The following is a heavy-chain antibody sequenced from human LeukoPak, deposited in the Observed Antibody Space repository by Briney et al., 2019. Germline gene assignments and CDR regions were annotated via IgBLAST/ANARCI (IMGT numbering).Heavy chain of an antibody. CDR2: IRQDGSEK. Sequence: GGSLRLSCAASGFTFSNYWMSWVRQAPGKGLEWVANIRQDGSEKYYVDSVKGRFTISRDNAKNSLYLQMNSLRGEDAAVSYCAKDPNSGGGSFEYWGQGILVTVSS. J-gene: IGHJ4*02. CDR1: GFTFSNYW. D-gene: IGHD6-19*01. CDR3: AKDPNSGGGSFEY. V-gene: IGHV3-7*01.